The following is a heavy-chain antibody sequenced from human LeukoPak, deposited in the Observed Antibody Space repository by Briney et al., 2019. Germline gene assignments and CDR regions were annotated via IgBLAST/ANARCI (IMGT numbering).Heavy chain of an antibody. CDR1: GGSFSGYY. CDR3: VRGRLHLKVGHFDY. D-gene: IGHD1-26*01. Sequence: SETLSLTCAVYGGSFSGYYWSWSRQPPGKGLEWIGEINHSGSTNYNPSLKSRVTISVDTSKNQFSLKLSSVTAADTAVYYCVRGRLHLKVGHFDYWGQGTMVTVSS. J-gene: IGHJ4*02. V-gene: IGHV4-34*01. CDR2: INHSGST.